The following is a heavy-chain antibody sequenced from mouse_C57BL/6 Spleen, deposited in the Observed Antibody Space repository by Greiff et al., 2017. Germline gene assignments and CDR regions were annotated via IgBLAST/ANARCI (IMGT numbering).Heavy chain of an antibody. J-gene: IGHJ4*01. Sequence: QVQLQQPGAELVKPGASVKVSCKASGYTFTSYWMHWVKQRPGQGLEWIGRIHPSDSDTNYNQKFKGKATLTVDKSSSTAYMQLSRLTSEDSAVYYCAILDGYTGDYAMDYWGQGTSVTVSS. CDR3: AILDGYTGDYAMDY. CDR1: GYTFTSYW. CDR2: IHPSDSDT. V-gene: IGHV1-74*01. D-gene: IGHD2-3*01.